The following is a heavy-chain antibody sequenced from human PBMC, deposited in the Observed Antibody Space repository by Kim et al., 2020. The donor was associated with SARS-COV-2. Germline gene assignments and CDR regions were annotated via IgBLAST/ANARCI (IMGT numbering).Heavy chain of an antibody. CDR3: TRGRGPDATNSFDS. D-gene: IGHD2-2*01. J-gene: IGHJ5*01. V-gene: IGHV1-8*01. Sequence: YRQKVQGRVPVTSDTSINTAYMELSNLGSDDTAVYYCTRGRGPDATNSFDSWGQGTLVTVSS.